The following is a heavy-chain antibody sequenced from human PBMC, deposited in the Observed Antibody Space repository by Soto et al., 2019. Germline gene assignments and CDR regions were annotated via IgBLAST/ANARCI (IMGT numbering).Heavy chain of an antibody. D-gene: IGHD5-12*01. V-gene: IGHV3-33*01. J-gene: IGHJ5*02. CDR2: IWYDGSNK. CDR1: GFTFSSHG. CDR3: ARDSSGYSGYA. Sequence: VQLVESGGGVVQPGRSLRLSCAASGFTFSSHGMHWVRQAPGKGLEWVAVIWYDGSNKYYADSVKGRFTISRDISKNTLYLQMNSLRAEETAVYYCARDSSGYSGYAWGQGTLVTVSS.